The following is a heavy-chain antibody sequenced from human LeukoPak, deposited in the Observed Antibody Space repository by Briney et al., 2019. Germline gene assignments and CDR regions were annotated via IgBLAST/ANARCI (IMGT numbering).Heavy chain of an antibody. CDR3: ALLWFGESNWFDP. D-gene: IGHD3-10*01. J-gene: IGHJ5*02. CDR2: IYYSGST. V-gene: IGHV4-39*01. Sequence: SETLSLTCTVSRGSISSYYWGWIRQPPGKGLEWIGSIYYSGSTYYNPSLKSRVTISVDTSKSQFSLKLRSVTAADTAVYYCALLWFGESNWFDPWGQGTLVTVSS. CDR1: RGSISSYY.